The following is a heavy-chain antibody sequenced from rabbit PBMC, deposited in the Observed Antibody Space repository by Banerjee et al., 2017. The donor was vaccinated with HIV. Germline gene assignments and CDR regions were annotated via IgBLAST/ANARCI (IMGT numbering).Heavy chain of an antibody. D-gene: IGHD2-1*01. V-gene: IGHV1S45*01. J-gene: IGHJ4*01. CDR2: IYAASSGST. CDR3: VRDRYDDYGGWGYYFAL. Sequence: QEQLVESGGGLVQPEGSLTLTCTASGFSFSNSYYMCWVRQAPGKGLEWIACIYAASSGSTYYASWAKGRFTISKTSSTTVTLQMTSLTAADTATYFCVRDRYDDYGGWGYYFALWGPGTLVTVS. CDR1: GFSFSNSYY.